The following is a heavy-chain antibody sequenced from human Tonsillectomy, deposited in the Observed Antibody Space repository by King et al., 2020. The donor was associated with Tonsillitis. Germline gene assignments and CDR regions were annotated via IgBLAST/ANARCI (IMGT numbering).Heavy chain of an antibody. CDR1: VGSISSGTYY. CDR2: IYYSGFT. D-gene: IGHD2-15*01. V-gene: IGHV4-39*01. Sequence: LQLQESGPGLVKPSETLSLTCTVSVGSISSGTYYWGWIRQPPGKGLEAICSIYYSGFTYYNPLLKSRVTTSVDTSHNQFSLKLGSVTAADTAVYYCARLTLGYSDYWGQGTLVTVSS. J-gene: IGHJ4*02. CDR3: ARLTLGYSDY.